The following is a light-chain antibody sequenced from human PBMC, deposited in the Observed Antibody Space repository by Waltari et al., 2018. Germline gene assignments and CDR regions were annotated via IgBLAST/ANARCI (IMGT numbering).Light chain of an antibody. Sequence: EIVLTHTPATLSSSPGERATLSCRASQSVSSYLAWYHQKPGQAPRLLIYDASNRATGIPARFSGSGSGTDFTLTISSLEPEDFAVYYCQQRSNWPLTFGGGTKVEIK. CDR1: QSVSSY. V-gene: IGKV3-11*01. CDR2: DAS. J-gene: IGKJ4*01. CDR3: QQRSNWPLT.